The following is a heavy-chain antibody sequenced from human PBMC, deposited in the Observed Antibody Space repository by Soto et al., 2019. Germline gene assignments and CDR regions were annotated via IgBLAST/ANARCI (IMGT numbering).Heavy chain of an antibody. Sequence: QVQLVQSGAEVKKPGASVKVSCKASGYTFTSYGISWVRQAPGQGLVWMGWMSAYNGNTNYAQKLQGRVTMTTDTSTSTAYMELRSLRSDDTAVYYCARDSGSWYYYYYGRDVWGQGTTVTVSS. D-gene: IGHD6-13*01. CDR3: ARDSGSWYYYYYGRDV. CDR2: MSAYNGNT. J-gene: IGHJ6*02. CDR1: GYTFTSYG. V-gene: IGHV1-18*01.